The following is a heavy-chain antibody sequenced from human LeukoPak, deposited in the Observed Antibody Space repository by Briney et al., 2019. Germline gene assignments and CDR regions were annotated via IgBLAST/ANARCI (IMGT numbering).Heavy chain of an antibody. CDR3: ARGGTTVTPKNFDF. D-gene: IGHD4-17*01. J-gene: IGHJ4*02. Sequence: PGGSLRLSCAASGFTFSSYWMSGVRQAPGKGLEWVANIKQDGSQKYYVDSVKGRFTISRDNAKNSLYLQMNSLRAEDTAVYYCARGGTTVTPKNFDFWGQGTLVTVSS. CDR2: IKQDGSQK. V-gene: IGHV3-7*01. CDR1: GFTFSSYW.